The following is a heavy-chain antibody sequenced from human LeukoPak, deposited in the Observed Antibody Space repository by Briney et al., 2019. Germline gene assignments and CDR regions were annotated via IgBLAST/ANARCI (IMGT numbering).Heavy chain of an antibody. CDR3: AAHTSAGTWAFDI. D-gene: IGHD6-13*01. Sequence: GRSLRLSCAASGFTSSSYGMHWVRQAPGKGLEWVAVISYDGSNKYYADSVKGRFTISGDNSKNTLYLQMNSLRAEDTAVYYCAAHTSAGTWAFDIWGQGTMVTVSS. J-gene: IGHJ3*02. CDR1: GFTSSSYG. V-gene: IGHV3-30*03. CDR2: ISYDGSNK.